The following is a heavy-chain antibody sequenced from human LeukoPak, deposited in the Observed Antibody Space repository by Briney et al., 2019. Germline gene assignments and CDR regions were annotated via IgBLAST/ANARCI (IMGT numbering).Heavy chain of an antibody. CDR3: AKNYGDSNWFDP. D-gene: IGHD4-17*01. J-gene: IGHJ5*02. Sequence: PSQTLSLTCAISGDSVSSNSAAWNWIRQSPSRGLEWLVRTYYRSNWFNDFALSVKSRITINPDTSKNQFSLQLNSVTPEDTAVYYCAKNYGDSNWFDPWGQGTLVTVSS. V-gene: IGHV6-1*01. CDR2: TYYRSNWFN. CDR1: GDSVSSNSAA.